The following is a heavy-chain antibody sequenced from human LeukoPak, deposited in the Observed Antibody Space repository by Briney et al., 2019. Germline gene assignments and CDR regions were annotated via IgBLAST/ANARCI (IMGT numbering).Heavy chain of an antibody. CDR1: GGSISSSSYY. Sequence: SETLSLTCTVSGGSISSSSYYWGWIRQPPGKGLEWIGSIYYSGSTYYNPSLKSRVTISVDTSKNQFSLKLSSVTAADTAVYYCAREGPSLYYFDYWGQGTLVTVSS. J-gene: IGHJ4*02. CDR2: IYYSGST. CDR3: AREGPSLYYFDY. V-gene: IGHV4-39*07.